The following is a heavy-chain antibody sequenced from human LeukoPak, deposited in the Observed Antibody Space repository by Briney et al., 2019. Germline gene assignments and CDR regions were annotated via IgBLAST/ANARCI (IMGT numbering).Heavy chain of an antibody. CDR2: INPNSGGT. CDR1: GYTFTGYY. Sequence: WASVKVSCKASGYTFTGYYMHWVRQAPGQGLEWMGWINPNSGGTNYAQKFQGRVTMTRDTSISTAYMELSRLRSDDTAVYYCARRGSYYYDILTGYHETPNWFDPWGQGTLVTVSS. V-gene: IGHV1-2*02. D-gene: IGHD3-9*01. CDR3: ARRGSYYYDILTGYHETPNWFDP. J-gene: IGHJ5*02.